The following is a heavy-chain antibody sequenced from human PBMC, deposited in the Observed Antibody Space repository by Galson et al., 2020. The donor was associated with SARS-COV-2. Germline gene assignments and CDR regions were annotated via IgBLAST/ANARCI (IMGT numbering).Heavy chain of an antibody. J-gene: IGHJ4*02. V-gene: IGHV4-34*01. CDR2: INHSGST. CDR3: ARGGSTNLSVNHY. D-gene: IGHD1-1*01. Sequence: SETLSLTCAVYGGSFSDYYWNWVRQPPRKGLEWIGEINHSGSTNYNPSLKSRLTISVDTSKNQYSLKLSSVTAADTAVYYCARGGSTNLSVNHYWGQGTLVTVSS. CDR1: GGSFSDYY.